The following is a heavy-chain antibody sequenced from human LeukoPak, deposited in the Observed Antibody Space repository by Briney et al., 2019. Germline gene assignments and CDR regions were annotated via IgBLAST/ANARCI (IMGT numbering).Heavy chain of an antibody. D-gene: IGHD2-15*01. V-gene: IGHV4-34*01. CDR3: ARGLGVAGHYYYGMDV. J-gene: IGHJ6*04. Sequence: KPSETLSLTCAVCGGSFSGYYWSWIRQPPGKGLEWIGEINHSGSTNYNPSLKSRVTISVDTSKNQFSLKLSSVTAADTAVYYCARGLGVAGHYYYGMDVWGKGTTVTVSS. CDR2: INHSGST. CDR1: GGSFSGYY.